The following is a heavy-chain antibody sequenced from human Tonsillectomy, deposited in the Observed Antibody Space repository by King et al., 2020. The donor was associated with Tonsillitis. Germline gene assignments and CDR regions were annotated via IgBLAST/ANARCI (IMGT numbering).Heavy chain of an antibody. CDR2: ISYDGSNR. D-gene: IGHD3-10*01. V-gene: IGHV3-30*07. J-gene: IGHJ4*02. Sequence: VQLVESGGGVVQPGRYLRLSCAASGFTFSSYAMHWVRQAPGKGLEWGAVISYDGSNRYYADSVKGRFTISSDNSTNTLYLQMNSLRAEDTAVYYCARVGGHYYGSGSYNDYWGQGTLVTVSS. CDR3: ARVGGHYYGSGSYNDY. CDR1: GFTFSSYA.